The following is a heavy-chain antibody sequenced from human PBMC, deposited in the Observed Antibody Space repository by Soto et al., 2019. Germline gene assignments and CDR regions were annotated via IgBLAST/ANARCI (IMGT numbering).Heavy chain of an antibody. Sequence: EVQLVESGGGLVQPGGSLRLSCVASGFTFNSYSMNWVRQAPGKGLEWISYINSGSTSVFYADSVKGRFTISRDNAKNSLYLQMNSLRAEDTAVYYCGSSASPDAYWGQGTLVTVSS. CDR1: GFTFNSYS. D-gene: IGHD3-22*01. V-gene: IGHV3-48*01. CDR2: INSGSTSV. J-gene: IGHJ4*02. CDR3: GSSASPDAY.